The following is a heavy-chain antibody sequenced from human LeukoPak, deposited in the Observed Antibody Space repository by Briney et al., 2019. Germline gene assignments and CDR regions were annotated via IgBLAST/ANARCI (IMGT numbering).Heavy chain of an antibody. CDR1: GDSISSYY. D-gene: IGHD6-13*01. J-gene: IGHJ5*02. CDR3: ARALRQQLVTGWFDP. CDR2: IYHSGST. V-gene: IGHV4-59*01. Sequence: SETLSLTCTVSGDSISSYYWSWIRQPPGGGLEWVGYIYHSGSTDYNPSLKSRVTISVDTSKNQFSLKLISVTAADTAVYYCARALRQQLVTGWFDPWGQGTLVTVSS.